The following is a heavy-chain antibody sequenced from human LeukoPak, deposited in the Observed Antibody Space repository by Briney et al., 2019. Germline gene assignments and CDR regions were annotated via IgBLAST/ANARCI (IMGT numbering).Heavy chain of an antibody. V-gene: IGHV3-23*01. CDR1: GFTFSNAW. D-gene: IGHD1-26*01. CDR2: ISGSGGST. CDR3: AKDSPGSMGPPV. Sequence: AGGSLRLSCPASGFTFSNAWMSWVHQAPGKGLEWVSAISGSGGSTYYADSVKGRFTMSRDNSKNTLYLQMNSLRAEDTAVYYCAKDSPGSMGPPVWGKGTTVTVSS. J-gene: IGHJ6*04.